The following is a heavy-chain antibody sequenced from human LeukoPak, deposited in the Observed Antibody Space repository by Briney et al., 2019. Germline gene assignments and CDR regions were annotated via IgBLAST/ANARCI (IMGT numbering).Heavy chain of an antibody. J-gene: IGHJ6*02. V-gene: IGHV1-18*01. Sequence: ASVKVSCKASGYTFTSYGISWVRQAPGQGLEWMGWISAYNGNTNYAQKLQGRVTMTTDTSTSTAYMELRSLRSDDTAVYYCARDLVVVAATRLYYYYGMDVWGQGTTVTVSS. CDR3: ARDLVVVAATRLYYYYGMDV. D-gene: IGHD2-15*01. CDR1: GYTFTSYG. CDR2: ISAYNGNT.